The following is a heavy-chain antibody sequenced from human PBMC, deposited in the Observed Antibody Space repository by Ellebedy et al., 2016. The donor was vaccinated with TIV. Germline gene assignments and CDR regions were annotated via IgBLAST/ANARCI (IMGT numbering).Heavy chain of an antibody. CDR3: ARGARGSGSFS. Sequence: GESLKISCAASGFTVINYYMSWVRQAPGRGLEWVSVIYSGGTTYYADSVKDRFTISRDNSKNTVYLQMNSLRVEDTAVYYCARGARGSGSFSWGQGTLVTVSS. J-gene: IGHJ5*02. CDR1: GFTVINYY. V-gene: IGHV3-53*01. D-gene: IGHD3-10*01. CDR2: IYSGGTT.